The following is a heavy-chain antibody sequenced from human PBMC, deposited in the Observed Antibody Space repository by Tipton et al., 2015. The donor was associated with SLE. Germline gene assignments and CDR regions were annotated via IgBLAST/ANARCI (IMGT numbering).Heavy chain of an antibody. CDR1: GGSFSGYY. D-gene: IGHD6-13*01. J-gene: IGHJ4*02. CDR3: ARVRIISAGTHFDN. V-gene: IGHV4-34*01. Sequence: TLSLTCAVYGGSFSGYYWSWIRQPPGKGREWNGQTNPSGNTNYNPALKSRVTISVDTSKNQVALKLGSVAAADTAVYYCARVRIISAGTHFDNWGQGTLVTVSS. CDR2: TNPSGNT.